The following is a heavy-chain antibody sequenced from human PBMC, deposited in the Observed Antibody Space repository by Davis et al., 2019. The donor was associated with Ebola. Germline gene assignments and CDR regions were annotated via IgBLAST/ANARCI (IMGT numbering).Heavy chain of an antibody. V-gene: IGHV3-21*01. CDR1: GFTFSTYS. CDR2: ISRSSSYI. D-gene: IGHD4-17*01. J-gene: IGHJ4*02. Sequence: GESLKISCAASGFTFSTYSMNWVRQAPGKGLEWVSSISRSSSYIYYADSVKGRFTISRDDAKNSLYLEMNSLRAEDTAVYYCAKDFDTVTDDYWGQGTLVTVSS. CDR3: AKDFDTVTDDY.